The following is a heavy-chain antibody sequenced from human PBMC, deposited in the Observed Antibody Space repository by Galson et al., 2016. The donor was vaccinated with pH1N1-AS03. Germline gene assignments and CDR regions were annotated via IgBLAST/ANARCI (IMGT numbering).Heavy chain of an antibody. J-gene: IGHJ4*02. D-gene: IGHD2-2*01. CDR1: GFIFSGNS. CDR2: ISPTGETT. V-gene: IGHV3-23*01. Sequence: SLRLSCAASGFIFSGNSMSWVRQAPGKGLEWVAAISPTGETTPCADSVKGRFIISRDNSKNTLFLEMDSLRAEDTAVYYCAKCDVSCQHSTLDYWGQGTLVTVSS. CDR3: AKCDVSCQHSTLDY.